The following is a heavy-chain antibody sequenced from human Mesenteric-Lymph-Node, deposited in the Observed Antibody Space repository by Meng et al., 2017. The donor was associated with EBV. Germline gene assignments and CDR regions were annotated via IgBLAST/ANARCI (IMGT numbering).Heavy chain of an antibody. CDR2: IYWDDDK. V-gene: IGHV2-5*02. Sequence: ITLTESRAHLVNPTQTVTLPCTFSGYSLRPSGVGVGWNRQPPGKALEWLALIYWDDDKRYSPSLKSRLTITKDTSKNQVVLTMTNMDPVDTGTYYCAHRPGYSGSFDFDYWGQGTLVTVSS. D-gene: IGHD1-26*01. J-gene: IGHJ4*02. CDR1: GYSLRPSGVG. CDR3: AHRPGYSGSFDFDY.